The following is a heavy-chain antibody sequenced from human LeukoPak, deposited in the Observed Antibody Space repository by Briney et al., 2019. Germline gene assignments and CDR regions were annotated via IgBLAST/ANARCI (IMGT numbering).Heavy chain of an antibody. CDR1: GFTVSSNY. J-gene: IGHJ4*02. D-gene: IGHD3-22*01. V-gene: IGHV3-53*04. CDR3: ARVLIDDSSGYYYHY. CDR2: IYSGGST. Sequence: GGSLRLSCAASGFTVSSNYMSWVRQAPGKGLEWVSVIYSGGSTYYADSVKGRFTISRHNSKNTLYLQTNSLRAEDTAVYYCARVLIDDSSGYYYHYWGQGTLVTVSS.